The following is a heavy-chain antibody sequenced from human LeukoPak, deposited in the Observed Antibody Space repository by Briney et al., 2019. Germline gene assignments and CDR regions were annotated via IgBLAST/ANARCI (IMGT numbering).Heavy chain of an antibody. CDR1: GGSFSGYY. CDR2: TNHSGST. J-gene: IGHJ4*02. D-gene: IGHD6-19*01. V-gene: IGHV4-34*01. CDR3: ARRGPAVAY. Sequence: SETLSLTCAVYGGSFSGYYWSWIRQPPGKGLEWIGETNHSGSTNYNPSLKSRVTISVDTSKNQFSLKLSSVTAADTAVYYCARRGPAVAYWGQGTLVTVSS.